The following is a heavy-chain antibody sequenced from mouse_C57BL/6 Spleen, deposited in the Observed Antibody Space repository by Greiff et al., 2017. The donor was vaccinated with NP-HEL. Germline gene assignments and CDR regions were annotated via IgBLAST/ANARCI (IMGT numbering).Heavy chain of an antibody. Sequence: VQLQQPGAELVKPGASVKMSCKASGYTFTSYWITWVKQRPGQGLEWIGDIYPGSGSTNSNEKFKSKATLTVDTSSSTAYMQLSSLTSEDSAVYYCARGFITTVVAYYFDYWGQGTTLTVSS. J-gene: IGHJ2*01. CDR3: ARGFITTVVAYYFDY. CDR1: GYTFTSYW. V-gene: IGHV1-55*01. D-gene: IGHD1-1*01. CDR2: IYPGSGST.